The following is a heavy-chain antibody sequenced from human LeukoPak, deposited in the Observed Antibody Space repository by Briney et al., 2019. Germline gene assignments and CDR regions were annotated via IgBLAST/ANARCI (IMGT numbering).Heavy chain of an antibody. CDR3: ARGRLRYFDWLPDY. CDR2: MNPNSGNT. V-gene: IGHV1-8*01. D-gene: IGHD3-9*01. Sequence: ASVEVSCKASGYTFTSYDINWVRQATGQGLEWMGWMNPNSGNTGYAQKFQGRVTMTRNTSISTAYMELSSLRSEDTAVYYCARGRLRYFDWLPDYWGQGTLVTVSS. CDR1: GYTFTSYD. J-gene: IGHJ4*02.